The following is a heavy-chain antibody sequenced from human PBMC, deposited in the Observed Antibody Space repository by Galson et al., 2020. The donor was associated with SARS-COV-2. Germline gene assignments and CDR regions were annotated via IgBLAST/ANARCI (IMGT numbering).Heavy chain of an antibody. D-gene: IGHD2-15*01. CDR1: GFTFSSYA. CDR3: ASSLLMSTFDY. CDR2: ISYDGSNK. Sequence: GGSLRLSCAASGFTFSSYAMHWVRQAPGKGLEWVAVISYDGSNKYYADSVKGRFTISRDNSKNTLYLQMNSLRAEDTAVYYCASSLLMSTFDYWGQGTLVTVSS. V-gene: IGHV3-30*01. J-gene: IGHJ4*02.